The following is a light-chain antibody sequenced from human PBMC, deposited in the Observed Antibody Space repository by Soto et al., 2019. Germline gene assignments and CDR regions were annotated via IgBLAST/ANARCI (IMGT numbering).Light chain of an antibody. Sequence: QLVLTQSPSASASLGASVKLTCTLSSGHSSYAIALHQKQPGKAHRYLMDLNNDGSHTKGDGIPDRFSGSSSGAERYLIISSLQSEDEAYYYCQTWGTGFQVFGGGTKLTVL. V-gene: IGLV4-69*01. CDR3: QTWGTGFQV. CDR2: LNNDGSH. CDR1: SGHSSYA. J-gene: IGLJ2*01.